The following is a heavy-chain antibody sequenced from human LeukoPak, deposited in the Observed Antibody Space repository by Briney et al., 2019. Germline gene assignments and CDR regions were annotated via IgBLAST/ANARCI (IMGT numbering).Heavy chain of an antibody. CDR2: IYYSGST. CDR1: GGSISSYY. CDR3: AREDYYYYYMDV. V-gene: IGHV4-59*01. Sequence: SETLSLTCTVSGGSISSYYWSWIRQPPGRGLEWIGYIYYSGSTNYNPSLKSRVTISVDTSKNQFSLKLSSVTAADTAVYYCAREDYYYYYMDVWGKGTTVTVSS. J-gene: IGHJ6*03.